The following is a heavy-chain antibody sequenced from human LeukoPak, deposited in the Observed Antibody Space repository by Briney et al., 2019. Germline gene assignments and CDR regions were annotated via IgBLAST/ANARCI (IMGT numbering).Heavy chain of an antibody. CDR1: GFTFSHYS. V-gene: IGHV3-21*01. CDR3: ARGYCSRTSCEDFDY. J-gene: IGHJ4*02. Sequence: PGGSLRLSCAASGFTFSHYSMNWVRQAPGQGLEWVSSISASSSFIYYADSLKGRFTISRDNAKNSLYLQMNSLRAEDTAVFYCARGYCSRTSCEDFDYWGQGTLVTVSS. D-gene: IGHD2-2*01. CDR2: ISASSSFI.